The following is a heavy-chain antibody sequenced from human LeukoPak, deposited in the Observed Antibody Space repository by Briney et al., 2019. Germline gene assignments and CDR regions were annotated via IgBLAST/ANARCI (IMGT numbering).Heavy chain of an antibody. Sequence: SETLSLTCAVYGGSFSGYYWSWIRQPPGKGLEWIGEINHSGSTDYNPSLKSRVTVSVDTSKNQFSLKLSSVTAADTAVYYCARGKVVAGTPGQNSWDYWGQGTLVTVSS. CDR3: ARGKVVAGTPGQNSWDY. J-gene: IGHJ4*02. D-gene: IGHD6-19*01. CDR1: GGSFSGYY. V-gene: IGHV4-34*01. CDR2: INHSGST.